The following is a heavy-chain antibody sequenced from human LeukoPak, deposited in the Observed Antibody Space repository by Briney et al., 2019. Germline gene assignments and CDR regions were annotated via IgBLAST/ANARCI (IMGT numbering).Heavy chain of an antibody. Sequence: GRSLRLSCAASGFTFSSYGMHWVRQAPGKGLEWVAVISYDGSNKYYADSVKGRFTISRDSSKNTLYLQMNSLRAEDTAVYYCAKDLIRDAYYYYYGMDVWGQGTTVTVSS. CDR3: AKDLIRDAYYYYYGMDV. CDR1: GFTFSSYG. D-gene: IGHD3-10*01. CDR2: ISYDGSNK. V-gene: IGHV3-30*18. J-gene: IGHJ6*02.